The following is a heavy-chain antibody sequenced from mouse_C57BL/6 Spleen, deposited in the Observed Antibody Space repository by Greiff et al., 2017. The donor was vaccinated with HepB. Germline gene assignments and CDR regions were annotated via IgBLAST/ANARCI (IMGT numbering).Heavy chain of an antibody. CDR3: ARKGWALLYAMDY. D-gene: IGHD1-1*02. CDR1: GYTFTDYN. J-gene: IGHJ4*01. CDR2: INPNNGGT. V-gene: IGHV1-18*01. Sequence: EVQRVESGPELVKPGASVKIPCKASGYTFTDYNMDWVKQSHGKSLEWIGDINPNNGGTIYNQKFKGKATLTVDKSSSTAYMELRSLTSEDTAVYYCARKGWALLYAMDYWGQGTSVTVSS.